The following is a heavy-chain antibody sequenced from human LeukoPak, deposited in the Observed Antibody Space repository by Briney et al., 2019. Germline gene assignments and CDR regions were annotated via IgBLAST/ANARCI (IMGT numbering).Heavy chain of an antibody. D-gene: IGHD4-11*01. CDR3: AKGGFMTTDFDP. CDR2: ISGSGGST. J-gene: IGHJ5*02. V-gene: IGHV3-23*01. Sequence: GGSLRLSCAASGFTFSSYAMSWVRQAPGKGLEWVSAISGSGGSTYYADSVKGRFTISRDNSENTLYLQMNSLRAEDTAVYYCAKGGFMTTDFDPWGQGTLVTVSS. CDR1: GFTFSSYA.